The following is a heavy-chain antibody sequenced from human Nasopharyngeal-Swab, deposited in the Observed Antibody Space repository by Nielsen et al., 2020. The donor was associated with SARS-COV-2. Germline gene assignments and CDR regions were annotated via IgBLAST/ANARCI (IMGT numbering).Heavy chain of an antibody. CDR3: ARDHEEYYYYYYMDV. J-gene: IGHJ6*03. CDR2: IWYDGSNK. Sequence: VRQAPGKGLEWVAFIWYDGSNKYYAESVKGRFTISRDNSKNTLYLQMNSLRAEDTAVYYCARDHEEYYYYYYMDVWGKGTTVTVSS. V-gene: IGHV3-30*02.